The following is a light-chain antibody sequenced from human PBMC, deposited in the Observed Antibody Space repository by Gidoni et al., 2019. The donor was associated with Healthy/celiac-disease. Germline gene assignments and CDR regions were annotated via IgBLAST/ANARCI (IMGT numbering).Light chain of an antibody. V-gene: IGKV1-13*02. J-gene: IGKJ1*01. CDR1: QGINSA. CDR2: HAS. Sequence: SRSGSVGDIVTITCWASQGINSALAWYQQKPGKAPDPLTYHASTLESGVPSRFSGSGAGTDFTLTISSLQPEDFATYYCHHSNSYPQTFGQGTKVEIK. CDR3: HHSNSYPQT.